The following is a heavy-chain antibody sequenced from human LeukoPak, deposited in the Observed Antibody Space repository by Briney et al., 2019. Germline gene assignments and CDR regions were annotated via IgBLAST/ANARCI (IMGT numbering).Heavy chain of an antibody. CDR3: AKEGAGYTNPYYFDY. J-gene: IGHJ4*02. D-gene: IGHD3-16*02. CDR2: ISGSGANT. CDR1: GFTFSTYA. Sequence: GGSLRPFFGASGFTFSTYAISLGRPAPGKGLELVSNISGSGANTYYADSVRGRFTISRDNSKNTLYLHMNSLRAEDTAVYYCAKEGAGYTNPYYFDYWGQGTLVTVSS. V-gene: IGHV3-23*01.